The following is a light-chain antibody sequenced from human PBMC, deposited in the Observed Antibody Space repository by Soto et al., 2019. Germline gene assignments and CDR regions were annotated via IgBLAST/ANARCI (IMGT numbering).Light chain of an antibody. CDR1: QSISIN. Sequence: EVVMTQSPATLSVSPGERVALSCRASQSISINLAWIQQKPGQGPRLLMIGASTRATGVPDRFSGSGSGTEFTLTINSLQPEDFATYHCQQLQRTPFTFGPGTTVDV. CDR3: QQLQRTPFT. J-gene: IGKJ3*01. CDR2: GAS. V-gene: IGKV3-15*01.